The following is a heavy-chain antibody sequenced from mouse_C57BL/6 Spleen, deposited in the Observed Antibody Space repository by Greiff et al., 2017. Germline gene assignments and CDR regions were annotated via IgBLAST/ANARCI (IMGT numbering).Heavy chain of an antibody. Sequence: QVQLKESGAELARPGASVKLSCKASGYTFTSYTMSWVKQRPGKGLEWIGYINPRSGYTTYNQKFKDKATLTADKSSSTAYMQLRSMTSADSAVYYCARRGSNYDAIDYWGQGTTLTVSS. CDR1: GYTFTSYT. V-gene: IGHV1-4*01. CDR3: ARRGSNYDAIDY. D-gene: IGHD1-1*01. CDR2: INPRSGYT. J-gene: IGHJ4*01.